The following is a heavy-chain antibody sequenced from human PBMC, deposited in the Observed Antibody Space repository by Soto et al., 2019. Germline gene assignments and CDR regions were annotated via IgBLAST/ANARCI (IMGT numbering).Heavy chain of an antibody. Sequence: SETLSLTCTVSGGSISSSSYYWGWIRQPPGKGLDWIGRIYYSGSTYYNPSLKSRVTISVDTSKNQFSLKLSSVTAADTAVYYCASRETAGDYWGQGTLVTVSS. CDR1: GGSISSSSYY. CDR3: ASRETAGDY. J-gene: IGHJ4*02. V-gene: IGHV4-39*01. CDR2: IYYSGST.